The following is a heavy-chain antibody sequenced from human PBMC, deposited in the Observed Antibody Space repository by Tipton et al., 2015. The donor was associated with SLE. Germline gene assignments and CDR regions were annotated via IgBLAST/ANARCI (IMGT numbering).Heavy chain of an antibody. J-gene: IGHJ5*02. D-gene: IGHD1-1*01. CDR2: IYNSGST. CDR1: GGSISRYY. Sequence: TLSLTCTVFGGSISRYYWSWILQPAGKVLEWIGRIYNSGSTNYNPSLKSRVTMSVDTSKHQFSLKLNSVTAADTAVYYCARGQHQLGRFDPWGQGTLVTVSS. CDR3: ARGQHQLGRFDP. V-gene: IGHV4-4*07.